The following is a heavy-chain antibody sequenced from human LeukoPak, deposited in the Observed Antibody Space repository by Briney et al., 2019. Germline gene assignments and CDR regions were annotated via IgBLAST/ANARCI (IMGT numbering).Heavy chain of an antibody. D-gene: IGHD3-10*02. V-gene: IGHV3-23*01. CDR2: ITGSTTWT. J-gene: IGHJ2*01. Sequence: PGGSLRLSCEASGFTFGNFGMTWVRQAPGKGLQWVSGITGSTTWTYYAASVKGRFTVSRDNSQNTPHLQMNSPRADDTAVYYCARELVSSGTGYFDLWGRGTLVTVSS. CDR1: GFTFGNFG. CDR3: ARELVSSGTGYFDL.